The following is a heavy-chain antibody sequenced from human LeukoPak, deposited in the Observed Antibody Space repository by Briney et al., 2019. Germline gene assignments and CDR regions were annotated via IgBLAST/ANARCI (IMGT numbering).Heavy chain of an antibody. D-gene: IGHD2-2*01. CDR3: ASWGWGDIVVVPAATDTFDI. V-gene: IGHV4-39*01. Sequence: SETLSLTCTVSGGSISSSSYYWGWIRQPPGKGLEWIGSIYYSGSTYYNPSLKSRVTISVDTSKNQFSLKLSSVTAADTAVYYCASWGWGDIVVVPAATDTFDIWGQGTMVTVSS. CDR1: GGSISSSSYY. J-gene: IGHJ3*02. CDR2: IYYSGST.